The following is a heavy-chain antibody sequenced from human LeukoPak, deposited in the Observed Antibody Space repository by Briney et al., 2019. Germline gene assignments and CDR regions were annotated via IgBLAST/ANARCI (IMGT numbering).Heavy chain of an antibody. J-gene: IGHJ3*02. D-gene: IGHD2-21*02. Sequence: PGGSLRLSCAASGFTFSSYAMSWVRQAPGKGLVWVSRINSDGSSTSYADSVKGRFTISRDNAKNTLYLQMNSLRAEDTAVYYCARAFEAYCGGDCVARAFDIWGQGTMVTVSS. CDR1: GFTFSSYA. CDR3: ARAFEAYCGGDCVARAFDI. V-gene: IGHV3-74*01. CDR2: INSDGSST.